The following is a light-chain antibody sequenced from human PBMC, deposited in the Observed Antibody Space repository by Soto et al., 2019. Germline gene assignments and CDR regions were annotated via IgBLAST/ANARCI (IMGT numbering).Light chain of an antibody. CDR1: QSVSSSY. V-gene: IGKV3-20*01. CDR2: GAS. J-gene: IGKJ2*01. CDR3: QQYGSTPPYT. Sequence: ESVLTQSPGTLSLSPGERATLSCRASQSVSSSYLAWYQQKPGQAPRLLIYGASSRATGIPDRFSGSGSGTDFTLTISRLETEYFAVYYWQQYGSTPPYTFGQGTKLEIK.